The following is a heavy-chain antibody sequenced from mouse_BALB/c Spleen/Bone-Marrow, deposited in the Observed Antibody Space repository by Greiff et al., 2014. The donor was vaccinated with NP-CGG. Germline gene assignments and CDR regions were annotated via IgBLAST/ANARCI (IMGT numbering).Heavy chain of an antibody. J-gene: IGHJ4*01. Sequence: QVQLQQSGPGLVAPSQSLSITCTVSWFSLTNYGVHWVRQPPGKGLEWLGVIWADGSTNYNSALMSRLSISKDNSKSQVFFKMNSLQTDDTAMYYCARITTATGAMDYWGQGTSVTVSS. CDR2: IWADGST. D-gene: IGHD1-2*01. CDR3: ARITTATGAMDY. V-gene: IGHV2-9*02. CDR1: WFSLTNYG.